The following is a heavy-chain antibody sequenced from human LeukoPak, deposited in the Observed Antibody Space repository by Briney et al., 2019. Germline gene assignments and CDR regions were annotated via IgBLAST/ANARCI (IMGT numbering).Heavy chain of an antibody. CDR1: RFTFSNYW. V-gene: IGHV3-7*04. Sequence: PGGSLRLSCAVSRFTFSNYWMSWVRQAPGKGLEWVANIKKDGSEKYYVDSVKGRFTISRDNAKNSLYLQMNSLRAEDRAVYYCARDRCSSTSCFIDYWGQGTLVTVSS. CDR3: ARDRCSSTSCFIDY. J-gene: IGHJ4*02. CDR2: IKKDGSEK. D-gene: IGHD2-2*01.